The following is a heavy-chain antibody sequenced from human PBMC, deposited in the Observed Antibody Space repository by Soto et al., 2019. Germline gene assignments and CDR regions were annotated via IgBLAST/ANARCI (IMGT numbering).Heavy chain of an antibody. V-gene: IGHV3-33*01. Sequence: GGSLRLSCAASGFTFSSYGMHWVRQAPGKGLEWVAVIWYDGSNKYYADSVKGRFTISRDNSKNTLYLQMNSLRAEDTAVYYCAREGSGYSYGYWGQGTLVTVSS. CDR2: IWYDGSNK. CDR1: GFTFSSYG. J-gene: IGHJ4*02. CDR3: AREGSGYSYGY. D-gene: IGHD5-18*01.